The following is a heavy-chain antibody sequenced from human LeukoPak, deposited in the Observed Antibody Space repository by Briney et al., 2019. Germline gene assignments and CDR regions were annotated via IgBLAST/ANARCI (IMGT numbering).Heavy chain of an antibody. CDR2: MNPNSGNT. CDR3: ARGVLRFLERSNWFDP. D-gene: IGHD3-3*01. Sequence: ASVKVSCKASGYTFTSYDINWVRQATGQGLEWMGWMNPNSGNTGYAQKFQGRVTITRNTSISTAYMELSSLRSEDTAVYYCARGVLRFLERSNWFDPWGQGTLVTVSS. V-gene: IGHV1-8*03. CDR1: GYTFTSYD. J-gene: IGHJ5*02.